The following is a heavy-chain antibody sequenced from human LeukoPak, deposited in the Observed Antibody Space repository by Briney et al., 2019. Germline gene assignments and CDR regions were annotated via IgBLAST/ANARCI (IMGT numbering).Heavy chain of an antibody. CDR1: GFTVITND. CDR2: LYSDGNT. Sequence: GRSLRLSCAASGFTVITNDTTWVRQAPGKGLEWVSVLYSDGNTKYADSVQGRFTISRDNSKNTLYLEMNSLSPDDTAVYYCARGVEPLAANTLAYWGQGTLVTVSS. CDR3: ARGVEPLAANTLAY. V-gene: IGHV3-53*01. D-gene: IGHD1-14*01. J-gene: IGHJ4*02.